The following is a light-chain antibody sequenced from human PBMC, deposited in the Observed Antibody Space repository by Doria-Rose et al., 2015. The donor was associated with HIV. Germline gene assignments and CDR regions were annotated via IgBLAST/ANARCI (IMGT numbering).Light chain of an antibody. CDR2: QAS. V-gene: IGKV1-5*03. CDR1: QSINNW. Sequence: PPSTLSASVGDRVTITCRASQSINNWLAWYQQKPGRVPKLLIYQASNLESGVPSRFSGSGSGTEFTLSISSLQPDDFVTYYCQQFSIYPITFGQGTRLELK. CDR3: QQFSIYPIT. J-gene: IGKJ5*01.